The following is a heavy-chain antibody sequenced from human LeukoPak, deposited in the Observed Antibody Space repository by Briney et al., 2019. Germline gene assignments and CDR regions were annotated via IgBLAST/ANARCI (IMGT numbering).Heavy chain of an antibody. J-gene: IGHJ5*02. CDR1: GYTFITYY. Sequence: ASVKVSCKTSGYTFITYYIHWMRRAPGQGLEWMGWINPHSGGTNFAQKFQGRLTLTRDTSINTAYMELSRLRTDDTAVYYCARVPTLQLWLPEARFDPWGQGTLVTVSS. V-gene: IGHV1-2*02. D-gene: IGHD5-18*01. CDR2: INPHSGGT. CDR3: ARVPTLQLWLPEARFDP.